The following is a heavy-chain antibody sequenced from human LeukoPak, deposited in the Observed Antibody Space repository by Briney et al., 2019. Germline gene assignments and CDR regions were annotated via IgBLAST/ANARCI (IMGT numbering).Heavy chain of an antibody. V-gene: IGHV3-23*01. CDR3: AKPRPSYSSSWYDH. CDR2: VSGSGGST. J-gene: IGHJ5*02. D-gene: IGHD6-13*01. CDR1: GFTFTSYA. Sequence: GGCLRLSCAASGFTFTSYAMSWVRPAPGKGLEWVSAVSGSGGSTYYADSVKGRFTISRDNSKNTLYLQMNSLRAEDTAVYYCAKPRPSYSSSWYDHWGQGTLVTVSS.